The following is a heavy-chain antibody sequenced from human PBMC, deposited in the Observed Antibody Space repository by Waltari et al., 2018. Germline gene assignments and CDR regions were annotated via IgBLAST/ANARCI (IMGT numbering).Heavy chain of an antibody. J-gene: IGHJ4*02. CDR1: GGSISSSNW. V-gene: IGHV4-4*02. Sequence: QVQLQESGPGLVKPSGTLSLTCAVSGGSISSSNWWSWVRQPPGKGLEWIGEIYHSGSTNYNPSLKSRVTISVDKSKNQFSLKLSSVTAADTAVYYCARHAYDYVWGSYRRFDYWGQGTLVTVSS. CDR2: IYHSGST. CDR3: ARHAYDYVWGSYRRFDY. D-gene: IGHD3-16*02.